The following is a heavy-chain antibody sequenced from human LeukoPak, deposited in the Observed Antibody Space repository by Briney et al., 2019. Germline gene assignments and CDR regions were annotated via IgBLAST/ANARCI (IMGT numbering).Heavy chain of an antibody. D-gene: IGHD5-12*01. J-gene: IGHJ4*02. CDR3: TKKYSGYEMFDY. CDR2: ISVSGGST. V-gene: IGHV3-23*01. Sequence: GGSLRLSCAASVFTFSSYAMSWVRQAPGKGLEWVSAISVSGGSTYYADSLKGRFTISRDNSNNTLFLQMSSLRAEDTAVYYCTKKYSGYEMFDYWGEGTLVTVSS. CDR1: VFTFSSYA.